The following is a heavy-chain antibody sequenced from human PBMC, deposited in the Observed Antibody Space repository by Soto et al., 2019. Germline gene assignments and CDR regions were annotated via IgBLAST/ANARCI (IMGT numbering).Heavy chain of an antibody. D-gene: IGHD5-18*01. V-gene: IGHV1-69*04. CDR1: GGTFSSYA. CDR3: ARGGRDTAMYFDY. Sequence: SVKVSCKASGGTFSSYAISWVRQAPGQGLEWMGRIIPILGIANYAQKFQGRVTITADKSTSTAYMELSSLRSEDTAVYYCARGGRDTAMYFDYWGQGTLVTVSS. J-gene: IGHJ4*02. CDR2: IIPILGIA.